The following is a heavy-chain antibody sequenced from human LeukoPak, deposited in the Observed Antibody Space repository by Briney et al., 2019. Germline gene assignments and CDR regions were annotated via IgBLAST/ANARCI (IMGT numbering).Heavy chain of an antibody. Sequence: GGSLRLSCAVSGFSFSSYWMSWVRQAPGKGLEWVANIKQDGSEKYYADSVKGRFTISRDNAKDSLYLQMNSLRAEDTAVYYCAREARYDSFDYWGQGTLVTVSS. D-gene: IGHD3-22*01. CDR2: IKQDGSEK. CDR3: AREARYDSFDY. J-gene: IGHJ4*02. V-gene: IGHV3-7*01. CDR1: GFSFSSYW.